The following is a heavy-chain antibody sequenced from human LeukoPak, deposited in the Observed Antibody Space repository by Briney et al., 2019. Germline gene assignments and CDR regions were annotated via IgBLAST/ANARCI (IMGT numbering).Heavy chain of an antibody. CDR3: ARGNYDYVWGSYAYNWFDP. CDR1: GYTFTGYY. Sequence: SVKVSCKASGYTFTGYYMHRVRQAPRQGLEWLRWINPNSGGTNYVQKFQGRVTMTRDTSISTAYMELSRLRSDDTAVYYCARGNYDYVWGSYAYNWFDPWGQGTLVTVSS. CDR2: INPNSGGT. D-gene: IGHD3-16*01. J-gene: IGHJ5*02. V-gene: IGHV1-2*02.